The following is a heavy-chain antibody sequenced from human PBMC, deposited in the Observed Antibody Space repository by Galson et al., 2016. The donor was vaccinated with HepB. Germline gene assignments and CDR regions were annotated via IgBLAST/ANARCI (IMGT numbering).Heavy chain of an antibody. CDR1: GFTFSDYY. D-gene: IGHD5-12*01. CDR3: ARDGLRIAVKYYFAMDF. CDR2: ISSSGSTM. J-gene: IGHJ6*02. V-gene: IGHV3-11*01. Sequence: SLRLSCAASGFTFSDYYMGWIRQAPGKGLEWVAYISSSGSTMSYADSVKGRFTISRDNAKNLLFLQMNNLRADDTAVYYCARDGLRIAVKYYFAMDFWGQGTMVTVSS.